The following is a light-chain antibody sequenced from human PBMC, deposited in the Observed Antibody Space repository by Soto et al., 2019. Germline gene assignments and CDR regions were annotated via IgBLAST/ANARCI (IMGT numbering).Light chain of an antibody. Sequence: QSVLTQPASVSGSPGQSITISCTGTSSDVGGYNYVSWYQQHPGKAPKLMIYEVSNRPSGVSNRFSGSKSGNTACLTISGLQAEDEADYYCSSYTSSSTLPFGTGTKLTVL. CDR2: EVS. V-gene: IGLV2-14*01. J-gene: IGLJ1*01. CDR3: SSYTSSSTLP. CDR1: SSDVGGYNY.